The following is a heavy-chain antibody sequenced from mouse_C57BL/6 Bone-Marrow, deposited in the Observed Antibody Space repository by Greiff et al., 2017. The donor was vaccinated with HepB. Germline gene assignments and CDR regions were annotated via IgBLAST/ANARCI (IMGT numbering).Heavy chain of an antibody. V-gene: IGHV5-9-1*02. CDR2: ISSGGDYI. CDR3: TRDAGSPFAY. CDR1: GFTFSSYA. Sequence: EVKLMESGEGLVKPGGSLKLSCAASGFTFSSYAMSWVRQTPEKRLEWVAYISSGGDYIYYADTVKGRFTISRDNARNTLYLQMSSLKSEDTAMYYCTRDAGSPFAYWGQGTLVTVSA. J-gene: IGHJ3*01. D-gene: IGHD1-1*01.